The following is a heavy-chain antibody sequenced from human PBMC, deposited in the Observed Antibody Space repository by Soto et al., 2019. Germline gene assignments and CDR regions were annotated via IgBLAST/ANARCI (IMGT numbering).Heavy chain of an antibody. CDR2: IIPIFGTA. D-gene: IGHD6-19*01. Sequence: GASVKVSCKASGGTFSSYAISWVRQAPGQGLEWMGGIIPIFGTANYAQRFQGRVTITADESTSTAYMELSSLRAEDTALYYCAKHRGGAVVTTPDAWGQGTLVTVSS. CDR1: GGTFSSYA. V-gene: IGHV1-69*13. CDR3: AKHRGGAVVTTPDA. J-gene: IGHJ5*02.